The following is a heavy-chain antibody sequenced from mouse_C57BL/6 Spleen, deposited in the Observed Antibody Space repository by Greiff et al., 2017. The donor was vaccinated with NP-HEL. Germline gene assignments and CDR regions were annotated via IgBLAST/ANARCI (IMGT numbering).Heavy chain of an antibody. CDR1: GYAFSSSW. CDR2: IYPGDGDT. J-gene: IGHJ4*01. CDR3: ARGDSNYRYAMDY. D-gene: IGHD2-5*01. V-gene: IGHV1-82*01. Sequence: QVQLKQSGPELVKPGASVKISCKASGYAFSSSWMNWVKQRPGKGLEWIGRIYPGDGDTNYNGKFKGKATLTADKSSSTAYMQLSSLTSEDSAVYFCARGDSNYRYAMDYWGQGTSVTVSS.